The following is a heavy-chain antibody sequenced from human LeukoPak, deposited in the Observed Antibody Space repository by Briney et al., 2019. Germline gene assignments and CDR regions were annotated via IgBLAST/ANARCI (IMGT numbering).Heavy chain of an antibody. V-gene: IGHV3-30-3*01. CDR3: ARAYSSSWYSDLHPVDY. CDR2: VSCDGSNK. D-gene: IGHD6-13*01. CDR1: GFTFSSYA. J-gene: IGHJ4*02. Sequence: PGRSLRLSCAASGFTFSSYAMHWVRQAPGKGLEWVAVVSCDGSNKYYADSVEGRFTISRDNSKNTLYLQMNSLRAEDTAVYYCARAYSSSWYSDLHPVDYWGQGTLVTVSS.